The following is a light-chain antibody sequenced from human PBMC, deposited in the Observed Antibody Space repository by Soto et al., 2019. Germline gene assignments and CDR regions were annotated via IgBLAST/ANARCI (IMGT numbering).Light chain of an antibody. V-gene: IGLV1-40*01. CDR2: ANN. CDR3: QSYDSGTI. CDR1: SSNIGAGYD. J-gene: IGLJ2*01. Sequence: QSVLTQPASVSGAPGQRVTISCTGSSSNIGAGYDVHWYQQFPGSAPKLLIYANNIRPSGVPDRFSGSKSGTSASLAITGLQAEDAADYYCQSYDSGTIFGGGTKLTVL.